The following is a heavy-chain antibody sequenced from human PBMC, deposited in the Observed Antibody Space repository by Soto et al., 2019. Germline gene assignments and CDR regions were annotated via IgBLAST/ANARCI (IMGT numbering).Heavy chain of an antibody. CDR1: GFTFSDYY. CDR2: ISGSSTYT. CDR3: ARDRATTKRFLGDV. V-gene: IGHV3-11*06. D-gene: IGHD3-3*01. J-gene: IGHJ6*02. Sequence: QVQLVESGGGLVKPGGSLRLSCAASGFTFSDYYMSWIRQAPGRGPEWVAYISGSSTYTNYAPSVKGRFNISRDNAKNSLYLQMNSLRADDTAVYYCARDRATTKRFLGDVWGQGTTVTVSS.